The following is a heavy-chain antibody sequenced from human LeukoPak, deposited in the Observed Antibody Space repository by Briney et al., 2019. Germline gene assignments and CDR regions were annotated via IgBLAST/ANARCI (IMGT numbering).Heavy chain of an antibody. Sequence: PSETLSLTCTVSGGSISSYYWSWIRQPPGKGLEWIGYIYYSGSTNYNPSLKSRVTISVETSKNQFSLKLSSVTAADTAVYYCARERCSGGSCYLGGVLRGYFDSWGQGTLVTVSS. V-gene: IGHV4-59*01. J-gene: IGHJ4*02. CDR1: GGSISSYY. D-gene: IGHD2-15*01. CDR3: ARERCSGGSCYLGGVLRGYFDS. CDR2: IYYSGST.